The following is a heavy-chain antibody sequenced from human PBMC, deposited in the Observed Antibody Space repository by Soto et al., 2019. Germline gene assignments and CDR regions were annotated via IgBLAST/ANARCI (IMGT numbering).Heavy chain of an antibody. J-gene: IGHJ4*02. V-gene: IGHV3-74*01. CDR1: GFRFSSYW. Sequence: EVQLVESGGGLVQPGGSLRLSCVASGFRFSSYWMHWVRQTPGKGLMWVSRINNDGSGTADADSVRGRFTISRDNAKNALYLQLNSLRAEDTVVYYCARDVAPGYFDYWGQGTPVTVSS. CDR2: INNDGSGT. D-gene: IGHD2-21*01. CDR3: ARDVAPGYFDY.